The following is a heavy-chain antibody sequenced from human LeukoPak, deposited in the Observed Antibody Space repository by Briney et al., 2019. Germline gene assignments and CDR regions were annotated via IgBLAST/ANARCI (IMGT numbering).Heavy chain of an antibody. Sequence: SETLSLTCTVSGGSISSSSYYWGWIRQPPGKGLEWIGSIYYSGSTYYNPSLKSRVTISVDTSKNQFSPKLSSVTAADTAVYYCARHSPYDFWSGYYPSWFDPWGQGTLVTVSS. D-gene: IGHD3-3*01. CDR3: ARHSPYDFWSGYYPSWFDP. CDR2: IYYSGST. J-gene: IGHJ5*02. V-gene: IGHV4-39*01. CDR1: GGSISSSSYY.